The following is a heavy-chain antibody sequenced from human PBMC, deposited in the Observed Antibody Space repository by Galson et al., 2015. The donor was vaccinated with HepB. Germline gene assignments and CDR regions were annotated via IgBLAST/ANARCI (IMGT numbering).Heavy chain of an antibody. CDR3: VARGGDSSGYYVDVQH. V-gene: IGHV1-58*01. J-gene: IGHJ1*01. CDR2: IVVGSGNT. Sequence: QSGAEVKKPGESLRISCKASGFTLTNSAVQWVRQARGQRLEWIGWIVVGSGNTNYAQKFQERVTITRDMSTSTAYMELSSLRSEDTAVYYCVARGGDSSGYYVDVQHWGQGTLVTVSS. D-gene: IGHD3-22*01. CDR1: GFTLTNSA.